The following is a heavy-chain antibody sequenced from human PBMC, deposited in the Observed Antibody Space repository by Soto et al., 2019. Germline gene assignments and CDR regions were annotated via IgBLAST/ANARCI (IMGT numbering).Heavy chain of an antibody. V-gene: IGHV4-39*01. D-gene: IGHD6-19*01. CDR3: ARRPGSGWYKFDY. CDR1: GGSISSSTYY. CDR2: IYYSGST. Sequence: QLQLQESGPGLVKPSETLSLTCTVSGGSISSSTYYWGWIRQPPGKGLEWIGSIYYSGSTHYNSSLKSRVTISVDTSKNQFSLKLSSVTAADTAMYYCARRPGSGWYKFDYWGQGTLVTVSS. J-gene: IGHJ4*02.